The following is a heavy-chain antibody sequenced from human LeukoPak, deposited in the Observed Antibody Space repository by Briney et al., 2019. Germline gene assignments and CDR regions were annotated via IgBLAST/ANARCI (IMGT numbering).Heavy chain of an antibody. CDR2: ISAYNGYA. Sequence: ASVTASCKASGYTFTSYGISWVRQAPGQGLEWMGWISAYNGYAKYAQNVQGRVTMTTDTSTSTAYMDLRSLRSDDTAVYYCARNDSSAYDYSGQGTLVTVSS. V-gene: IGHV1-18*01. CDR3: ARNDSSAYDY. D-gene: IGHD2-15*01. J-gene: IGHJ4*02. CDR1: GYTFTSYG.